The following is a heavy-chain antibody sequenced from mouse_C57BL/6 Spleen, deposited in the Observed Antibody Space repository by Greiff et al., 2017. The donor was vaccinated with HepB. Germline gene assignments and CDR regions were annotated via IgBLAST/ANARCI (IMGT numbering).Heavy chain of an antibody. Sequence: QVQLQQPGAELVKPGASVKMSCKASGYTFTSYWITWVKQRPGQGLEWIGDIYPGSGSTNYNEKFQSKAPLTVDTSSSTAYMQLSSLTSEDSAFYYCAREWIGYGNYVDYAMDYWGQGTSVTVSS. CDR2: IYPGSGST. CDR3: AREWIGYGNYVDYAMDY. J-gene: IGHJ4*01. V-gene: IGHV1-55*01. CDR1: GYTFTSYW. D-gene: IGHD2-1*01.